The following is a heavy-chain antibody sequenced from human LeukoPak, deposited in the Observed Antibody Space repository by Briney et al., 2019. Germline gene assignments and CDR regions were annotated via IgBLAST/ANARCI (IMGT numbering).Heavy chain of an antibody. Sequence: GGSLRLSCAASGFTFDDYAMHWVRQAPGKGLEWVSGISWNSGSIGYADSVKGRFTISRDNAKNSLYLQMNSLRAEDTAVYYCARGYGTVTTGYFYFDYWGQGTLVTVSS. D-gene: IGHD4-17*01. CDR1: GFTFDDYA. V-gene: IGHV3-9*01. CDR3: ARGYGTVTTGYFYFDY. CDR2: ISWNSGSI. J-gene: IGHJ4*02.